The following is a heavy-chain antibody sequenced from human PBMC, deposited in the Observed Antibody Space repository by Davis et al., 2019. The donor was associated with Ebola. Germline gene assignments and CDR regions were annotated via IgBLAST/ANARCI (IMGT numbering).Heavy chain of an antibody. J-gene: IGHJ3*02. V-gene: IGHV4-31*03. D-gene: IGHD7-27*01. CDR3: VRELTGIGFDVFHI. CDR2: IYYSGST. CDR1: GGSISSGGYY. Sequence: LRLSCTVSGGSISSGGYYWSWIRQHPGKGLEWIGYIYYSGSTYYNPSLKSRLTISMDKSKNQFSLNLTSVTAADTAVYYCVRELTGIGFDVFHIWGQGTPVTVSS.